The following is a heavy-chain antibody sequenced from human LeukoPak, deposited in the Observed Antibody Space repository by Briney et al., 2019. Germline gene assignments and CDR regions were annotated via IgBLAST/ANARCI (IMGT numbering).Heavy chain of an antibody. CDR2: IYYSGST. D-gene: IGHD4-17*01. J-gene: IGHJ5*02. CDR1: GGSFSSYY. CDR3: ARLVYGDNWFDP. V-gene: IGHV4-59*08. Sequence: SETLPLTCAVYGGSFSSYYWSWIRQPPGKGLEWIGYIYYSGSTNYNPSLKSRVTISVDTSKNQFSLKLSSVTAADTAVYYCARLVYGDNWFDPWGQGTLVTVSS.